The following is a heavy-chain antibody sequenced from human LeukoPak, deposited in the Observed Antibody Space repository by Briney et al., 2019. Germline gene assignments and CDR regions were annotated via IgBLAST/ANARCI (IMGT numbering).Heavy chain of an antibody. D-gene: IGHD2-15*01. CDR1: GFTFSSNW. J-gene: IGHJ4*02. V-gene: IGHV3-74*01. Sequence: GGSLRLSCAASGFTFSSNWMHWVRQAPGKGLVWVSRINSDGSSTSYADSVKGRFTISRDNSKNTLYLQMDSLRAEDTAVYYCAKVVGGIFDNWGQGTLVTVSS. CDR2: INSDGSST. CDR3: AKVVGGIFDN.